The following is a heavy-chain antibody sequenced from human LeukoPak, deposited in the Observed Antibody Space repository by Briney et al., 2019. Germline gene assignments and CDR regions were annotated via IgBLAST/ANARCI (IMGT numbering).Heavy chain of an antibody. CDR3: ARDLGIAAAATTD. CDR1: GFTVSSNY. CDR2: IYSGGSA. Sequence: GGSLRLSCAASGFTVSSNYMSWVRQAPGKGLGWGSVIYSGGSAYYADSVKGRFTISRDNSKNTLYLQMNSLRAEDTAVYYCARDLGIAAAATTDWGQGTLVTVSS. J-gene: IGHJ4*02. V-gene: IGHV3-53*01. D-gene: IGHD6-13*01.